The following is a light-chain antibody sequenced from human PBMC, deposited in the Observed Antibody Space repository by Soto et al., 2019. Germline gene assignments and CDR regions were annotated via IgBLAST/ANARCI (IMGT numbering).Light chain of an antibody. CDR3: ASWDDSLNGVV. Sequence: QSAVTQPPSASGTPGQRVTIFCSGSSSNFGSNTVNWYQQLPGTAPKLLIYSNNQRPPGVPDRFSGSKSGASASLAISGLQSEDEADYYCASWDDSLNGVVFGGGTQLTVL. V-gene: IGLV1-44*01. J-gene: IGLJ2*01. CDR1: SSNFGSNT. CDR2: SNN.